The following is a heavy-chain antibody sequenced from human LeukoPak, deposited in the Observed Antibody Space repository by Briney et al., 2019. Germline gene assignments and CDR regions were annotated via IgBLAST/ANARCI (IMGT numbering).Heavy chain of an antibody. CDR1: GFTVSSNY. D-gene: IGHD6-13*01. CDR3: ARGLPSIAAAGLSFDY. CDR2: LYSGGST. J-gene: IGHJ4*02. Sequence: GGSLRLSCVVSGFTVSSNYMNWVRQAPGKGLEWVSVLYSGGSTYYADFVKDRFTISRDDSKNTLYLQMNSLRAEDTAVYYCARGLPSIAAAGLSFDYWGQGTLVTVSS. V-gene: IGHV3-66*01.